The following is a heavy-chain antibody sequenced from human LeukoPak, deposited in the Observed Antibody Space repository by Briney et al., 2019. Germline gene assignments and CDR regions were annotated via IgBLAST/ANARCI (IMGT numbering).Heavy chain of an antibody. CDR2: ISGSGGST. J-gene: IGHJ4*02. Sequence: PGGSLRLSCAASGFTFSSYAMSWVRQAPGKGLEWVSAISGSGGSTYYADSVKGRFTISRDNSKNSLYLQMNSLRAEDTAVYYCARVYRSSSGYCFDYWGQGTLVTVSS. CDR1: GFTFSSYA. D-gene: IGHD6-6*01. CDR3: ARVYRSSSGYCFDY. V-gene: IGHV3-23*01.